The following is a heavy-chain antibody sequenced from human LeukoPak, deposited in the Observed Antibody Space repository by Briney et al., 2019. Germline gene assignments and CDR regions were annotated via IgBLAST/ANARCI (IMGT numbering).Heavy chain of an antibody. CDR2: ISGSGGST. D-gene: IGHD3-10*01. CDR1: GFTFSSYA. CDR3: ANPVGVRGAFDI. J-gene: IGHJ3*02. V-gene: IGHV3-23*01. Sequence: PGGSLRLSCAASGFTFSSYAMSWVRQAPGKGLGWVSAISGSGGSTYYADSVKGRFTISRDNSKNTLYLQMNSLRAEDTAVYYCANPVGVRGAFDIWGQGTMVTVSS.